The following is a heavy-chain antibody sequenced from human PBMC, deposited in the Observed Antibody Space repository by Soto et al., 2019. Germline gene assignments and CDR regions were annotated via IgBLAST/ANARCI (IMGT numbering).Heavy chain of an antibody. CDR3: AREAGPDRWFDP. Sequence: SATRSITCTVSGASISSHFWTWIRQPAGKGLDWIGRISTSGTTNYNPSLKSRVTMSVDTSKNHFSLNLSSVTAADTAVYYCAREAGPDRWFDPWGQGTLVTVSS. V-gene: IGHV4-4*07. CDR2: ISTSGTT. CDR1: GASISSHF. J-gene: IGHJ5*02. D-gene: IGHD6-19*01.